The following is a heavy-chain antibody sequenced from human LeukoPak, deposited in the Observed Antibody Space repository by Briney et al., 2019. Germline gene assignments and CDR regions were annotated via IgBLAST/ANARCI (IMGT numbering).Heavy chain of an antibody. CDR1: GYTFTSYG. CDR3: ARQVDTSMALPDY. J-gene: IGHJ4*02. D-gene: IGHD5-18*01. V-gene: IGHV1-18*01. Sequence: GASVTVSCKISGYTFTSYGVSWVRQAPGQRLGWMGWISTYNYNTNYAQKFRGRVTLTKDTSTSTVYMELRSLRFDDTAIYYCARQVDTSMALPDYWGQGTLVTVSS. CDR2: ISTYNYNT.